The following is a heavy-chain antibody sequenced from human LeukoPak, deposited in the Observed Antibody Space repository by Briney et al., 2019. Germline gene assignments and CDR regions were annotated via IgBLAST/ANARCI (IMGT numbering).Heavy chain of an antibody. D-gene: IGHD4-11*01. J-gene: IGHJ6*03. CDR3: ARAPKGMTTVRYFYYYYMDV. CDR2: IYYSGST. CDR1: GGSISSGDYY. Sequence: ASKTLSLTCTVSGGSISSGDYYWHWIRQHPGRGLEWIGYIYYSGSTFYNPSLKSRVTMSVDTSKNQFSLKLSSMTAADTAVYYCARAPKGMTTVRYFYYYYMDVWGKGTTVTVS. V-gene: IGHV4-31*03.